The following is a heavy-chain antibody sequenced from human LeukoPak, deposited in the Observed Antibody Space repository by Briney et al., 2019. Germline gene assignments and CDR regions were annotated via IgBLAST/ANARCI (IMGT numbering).Heavy chain of an antibody. CDR2: ISGSGGST. Sequence: TGGSLRLSCAASGFTFSSYAMSWVRQAPGKGLEWVSAISGSGGSTYYADSVKGRFTISRDNSKNTLYLQMNSLRAEDTAVYYCVRGRTSGSSWPFDYWGQGTLVTVSS. CDR3: VRGRTSGSSWPFDY. CDR1: GFTFSSYA. J-gene: IGHJ4*02. D-gene: IGHD6-13*01. V-gene: IGHV3-23*01.